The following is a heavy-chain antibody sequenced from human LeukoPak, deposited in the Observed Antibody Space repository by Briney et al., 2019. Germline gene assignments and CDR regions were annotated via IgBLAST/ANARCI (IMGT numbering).Heavy chain of an antibody. D-gene: IGHD1-26*01. CDR1: GGSISSGSYY. CDR3: AREVGATLNDAFDI. V-gene: IGHV4-61*09. J-gene: IGHJ3*02. CDR2: IYTSGST. Sequence: SQTLSLTCTVSGGSISSGSYYWSWIRQPAGKGLEWIGHIYTSGSTNYNPSLKSRVTISVGTSKNQFSLKLSSVTAADTAVYYCAREVGATLNDAFDIWGQGTMVTVSS.